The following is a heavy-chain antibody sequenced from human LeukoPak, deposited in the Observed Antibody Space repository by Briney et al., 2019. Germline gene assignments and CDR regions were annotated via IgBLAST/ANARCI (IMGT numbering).Heavy chain of an antibody. CDR2: ISDSGST. J-gene: IGHJ5*02. CDR3: ARGRTVIVPAAIHLRGRTNWFDP. D-gene: IGHD2-2*02. Sequence: PSETLCLTCAVYGGSFSGDYGSWVPQPPGKGREGIGEISDSGSTNYNPSLTSPGTISVDTSKNKFSLKLSSATAADPAVYYCARGRTVIVPAAIHLRGRTNWFDPWGQGTLVTVSS. CDR1: GGSFSGDY. V-gene: IGHV4-34*01.